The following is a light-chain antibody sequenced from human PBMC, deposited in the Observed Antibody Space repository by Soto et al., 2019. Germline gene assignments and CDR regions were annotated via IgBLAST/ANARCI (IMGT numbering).Light chain of an antibody. Sequence: DIQMTHSPSSLAASVWDRVTITSRASQSISSYLNWYQQKPGKAPKLLIYAASSLQSGVPSRFSGSGSGTDFTLTVNSLQPEDFATYYCQQGYTSAITFGQGTRLEI. J-gene: IGKJ5*01. CDR1: QSISSY. CDR3: QQGYTSAIT. CDR2: AAS. V-gene: IGKV1-39*01.